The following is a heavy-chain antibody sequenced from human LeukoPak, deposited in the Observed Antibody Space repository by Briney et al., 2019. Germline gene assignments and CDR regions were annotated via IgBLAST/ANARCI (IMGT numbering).Heavy chain of an antibody. D-gene: IGHD2-15*01. CDR2: ISSSSSTI. Sequence: GGSLRPSCAASGFTFSSYSMNWVRQAPGKGLEWVSYISSSSSTIYYADSVKGRFTISRDNAKNSLYLQMNSLRAEDTAVYYCASSGGGAFDIWGQGTMVTVSS. CDR1: GFTFSSYS. J-gene: IGHJ3*02. V-gene: IGHV3-48*01. CDR3: ASSGGGAFDI.